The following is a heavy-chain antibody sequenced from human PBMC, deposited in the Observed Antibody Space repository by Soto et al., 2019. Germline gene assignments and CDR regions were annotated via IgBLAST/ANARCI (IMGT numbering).Heavy chain of an antibody. CDR3: ARDSEYQLPPRDYYYYYMDV. Sequence: GGSLRLSCAASGFTFSSYGMHWVRQAPGKGLEWVAVIWYDGSNKYYADSVKGRFTISRDNSKNTLYLQMNSLRAEDTAVYYCARDSEYQLPPRDYYYYYMDVWGKGTTVTVSS. J-gene: IGHJ6*03. V-gene: IGHV3-33*01. CDR2: IWYDGSNK. CDR1: GFTFSSYG. D-gene: IGHD2-2*01.